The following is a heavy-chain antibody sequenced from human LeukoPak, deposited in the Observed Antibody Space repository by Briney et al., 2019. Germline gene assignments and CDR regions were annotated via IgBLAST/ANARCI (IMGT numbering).Heavy chain of an antibody. V-gene: IGHV3-23*01. D-gene: IGHD3-22*01. CDR3: AKRGVVIRVILVGFHKEAYYFDS. J-gene: IGHJ4*02. CDR2: ISDSGGRT. CDR1: GFTTHYW. Sequence: GGSLRLSCTASGFTTHYWLSWVRQAPGKGLEWVAGISDSGGRTNYADSVKGRFTISRDNPKNTLYLQMNSLRAEDTAVYFCAKRGVVIRVILVGFHKEAYYFDSWGQGALVTVSS.